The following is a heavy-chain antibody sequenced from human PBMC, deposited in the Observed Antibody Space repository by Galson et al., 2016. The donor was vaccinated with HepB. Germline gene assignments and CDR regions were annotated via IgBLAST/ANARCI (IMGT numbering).Heavy chain of an antibody. D-gene: IGHD4-23*01. CDR2: ITTRGSYI. V-gene: IGHV3-21*01. CDR1: GFTFNNYA. CDR3: TRFKEMNTVVNGAVVGY. J-gene: IGHJ4*02. Sequence: SLRLSCAASGFTFNNYAMAWVRQAPGKGLEWVSSITTRGSYIFVADSVKGRFNISRDNAKNSLSLQMNSLRAEDTAVDYCTRFKEMNTVVNGAVVGYWGQGTLVTVSS.